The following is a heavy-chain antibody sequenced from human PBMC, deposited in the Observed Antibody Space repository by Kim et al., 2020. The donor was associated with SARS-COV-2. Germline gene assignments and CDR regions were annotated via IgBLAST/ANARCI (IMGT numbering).Heavy chain of an antibody. Sequence: GGCLRLSCVASGFTFSNAWMNWVRQAPGKGLEWIGRIKSKADGGAIDYGAPVKGRFTISRDDSKNTLYVQMNSLKSEDTAVYYCSTGHAYCGGYCFHYWGQGTLVTVSS. J-gene: IGHJ4*02. CDR1: GFTFSNAW. V-gene: IGHV3-15*01. D-gene: IGHD2-21*01. CDR3: STGHAYCGGYCFHY. CDR2: IKSKADGGAI.